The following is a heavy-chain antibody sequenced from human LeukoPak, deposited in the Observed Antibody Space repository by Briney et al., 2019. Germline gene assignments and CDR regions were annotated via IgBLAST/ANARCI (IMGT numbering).Heavy chain of an antibody. J-gene: IGHJ4*02. CDR3: AKDRVLRTVAPYCFDY. V-gene: IGHV3-30*18. CDR2: ISYDGSNK. CDR1: GFTFSSYW. D-gene: IGHD4-23*01. Sequence: GGSLRLSCAASGFTFSSYWMSWVRQAPGKGLEWVAVISYDGSNKYYADSVKGRFTISRDNSKNTLYLQTNSLRAEDTAVYYCAKDRVLRTVAPYCFDYWGQGTLVTVSS.